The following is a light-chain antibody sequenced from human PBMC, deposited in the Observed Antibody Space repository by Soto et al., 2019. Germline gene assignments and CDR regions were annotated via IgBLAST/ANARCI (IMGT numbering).Light chain of an antibody. V-gene: IGLV2-14*01. Sequence: QSVLTQPASVSGSPGQSITISCTGTSGDIGSYNRVSWYQQHPGKAPKLMIYEVSNRPSGVSNRFSGSKSGNTASLTISGLQAEDEADYYCSSYTSSSTHVVFGGGTKLTVL. J-gene: IGLJ2*01. CDR1: SGDIGSYNR. CDR3: SSYTSSSTHVV. CDR2: EVS.